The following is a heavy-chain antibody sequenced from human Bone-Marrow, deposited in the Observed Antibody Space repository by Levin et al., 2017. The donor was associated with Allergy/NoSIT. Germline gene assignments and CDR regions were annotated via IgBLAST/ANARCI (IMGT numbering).Heavy chain of an antibody. CDR1: GYTFTSYY. CDR2: INPSGGST. V-gene: IGHV1-46*01. D-gene: IGHD3-22*01. Sequence: RGESLKISCKASGYTFTSYYMHWVRQAPGQGLEWMGIINPSGGSTSYAQKFQGRVTMTRDTSTSTVYMELSSLRSEDTAVYYCARTEYYYDSSGYHPAEYWGQGTLVTVSS. CDR3: ARTEYYYDSSGYHPAEY. J-gene: IGHJ4*02.